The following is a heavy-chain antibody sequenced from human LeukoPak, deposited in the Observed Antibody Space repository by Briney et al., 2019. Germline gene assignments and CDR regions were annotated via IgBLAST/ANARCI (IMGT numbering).Heavy chain of an antibody. CDR3: ARVSRNTAMVDFDY. V-gene: IGHV4-59*01. D-gene: IGHD5-18*01. CDR1: GGSISRYY. CDR2: IYYSGST. J-gene: IGHJ4*02. Sequence: SETLSLTCTVSGGSISRYYWSWIRQPPGKGLEWIGYIYYSGSTNYNPSLKSRVTISVDTSKNQFSLKLSSVTAADTAVYYCARVSRNTAMVDFDYWGQGTLVTVSS.